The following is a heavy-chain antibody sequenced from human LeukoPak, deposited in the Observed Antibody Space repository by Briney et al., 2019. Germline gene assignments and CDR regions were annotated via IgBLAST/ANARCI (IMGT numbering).Heavy chain of an antibody. Sequence: WGSLRLSCAASGFTFSSYAMHWVRQAPGKGLEYVSATSSNGGSTYYANSVKGRFTTSRDNSKNTLYLQMGSLRAEDMAVYYCARESPGIAVGGILDYWGQGTLVTVA. CDR1: GFTFSSYA. J-gene: IGHJ4*02. CDR2: TSSNGGST. D-gene: IGHD6-19*01. V-gene: IGHV3-64*01. CDR3: ARESPGIAVGGILDY.